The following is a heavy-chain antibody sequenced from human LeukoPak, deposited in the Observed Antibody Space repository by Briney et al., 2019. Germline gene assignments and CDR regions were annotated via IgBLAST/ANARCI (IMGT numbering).Heavy chain of an antibody. J-gene: IGHJ4*02. CDR1: GFTLSSNA. D-gene: IGHD6-13*01. CDR3: ARDQTYSSSGY. Sequence: HPGGSLRPSCAPSGFTLSSNAIPWVRQPPGKGLEWVAVISYDGSNKYYADSVKGRFTISRDNSKNTLYLQMNSLRAEDTAVYYCARDQTYSSSGYWGQGTLVAVSS. V-gene: IGHV3-30-3*01. CDR2: ISYDGSNK.